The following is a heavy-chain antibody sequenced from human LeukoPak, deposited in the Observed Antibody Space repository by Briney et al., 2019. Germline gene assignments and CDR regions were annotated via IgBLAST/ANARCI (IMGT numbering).Heavy chain of an antibody. V-gene: IGHV3-30*04. CDR3: ASFTIGRGVYSDY. CDR2: ISFDGTDA. CDR1: GFTFSSYA. D-gene: IGHD3-10*01. Sequence: PGTSLRLSCAASGFTFSSYAIHWVRQAPGKGLEWVAVISFDGTDAFYADSVKGRFTISRDNSKNTLYLQMNSLRADDTAVYYCASFTIGRGVYSDYWGQGTLITVSS. J-gene: IGHJ4*02.